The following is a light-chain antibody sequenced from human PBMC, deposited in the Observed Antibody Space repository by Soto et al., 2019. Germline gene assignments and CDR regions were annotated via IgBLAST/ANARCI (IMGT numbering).Light chain of an antibody. Sequence: EVVVTQSTATLSVSPGERATLSCRASESVGRHLAWYHQKPGQAPKLLIYDASTRATGIPARFSGSGSGTDFTLTISSLQPDDSAVYYCQQHNQWPITFGQGTRLEIK. CDR1: ESVGRH. CDR2: DAS. J-gene: IGKJ5*01. V-gene: IGKV3-15*01. CDR3: QQHNQWPIT.